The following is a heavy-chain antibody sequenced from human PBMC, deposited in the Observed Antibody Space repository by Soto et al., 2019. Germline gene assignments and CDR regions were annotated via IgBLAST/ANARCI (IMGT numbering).Heavy chain of an antibody. CDR3: ARGYSSSWSSFDY. J-gene: IGHJ4*02. D-gene: IGHD6-13*01. CDR2: INAGNGNT. Sequence: QVQLVQSGAEVKKPGASVKVSCKASGYTFTSYAMHWVRQASGQRLEWMGWINAGNGNTKYSQKFQGRVTITRDTSASTAYMELSSLRSEDTAVYYCARGYSSSWSSFDYWGQGTLVTVSS. CDR1: GYTFTSYA. V-gene: IGHV1-3*01.